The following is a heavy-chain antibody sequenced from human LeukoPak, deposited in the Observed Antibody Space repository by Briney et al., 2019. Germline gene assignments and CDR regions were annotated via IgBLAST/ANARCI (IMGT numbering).Heavy chain of an antibody. J-gene: IGHJ4*02. D-gene: IGHD3-10*01. CDR2: VYYSGST. Sequence: SETLSLTCTVSGGSISSSSYYWAWIRQPPGKGLEWIGSVYYSGSTYYNPSLKSRVTISVDTSKNQFSLKLRSVTAADTAVYYCARYIWFGEVWFYFDYWGQGTLVTVSS. V-gene: IGHV4-39*01. CDR3: ARYIWFGEVWFYFDY. CDR1: GGSISSSSYY.